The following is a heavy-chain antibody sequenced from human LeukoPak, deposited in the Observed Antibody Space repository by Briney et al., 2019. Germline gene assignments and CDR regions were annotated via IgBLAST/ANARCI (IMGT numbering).Heavy chain of an antibody. J-gene: IGHJ4*02. CDR2: INPNSGGT. D-gene: IGHD5-24*01. Sequence: ASVKVSCKASGYTFAGYYMHWVRQAPGQGLEWMGWINPNSGGTNYEQKVQGRVTMTRDTSISTAYMELSRLRSDDTAVYSCATDRQLEMATTRSFDYWGQGTLVTVSS. CDR3: ATDRQLEMATTRSFDY. CDR1: GYTFAGYY. V-gene: IGHV1-2*02.